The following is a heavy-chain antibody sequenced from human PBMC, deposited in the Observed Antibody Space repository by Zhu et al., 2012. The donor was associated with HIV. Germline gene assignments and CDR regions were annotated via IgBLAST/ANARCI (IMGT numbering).Heavy chain of an antibody. J-gene: IGHJ3*02. CDR2: IYYSGST. CDR1: GGSISSSSYY. D-gene: IGHD3-10*01. V-gene: IGHV4-39*01. CDR3: ARLVRHGHIEI. Sequence: QVQLQESGPGLVKPSETLSLTCTVSGGSISSSSYYWGWIRQPPGKGLEWIGSIYYSGSTYYNPSLKSRVTISVDTSKNQFSLKLSSVTAADTAVYYCARLVRHGHIEIWGQGTMVTVSS.